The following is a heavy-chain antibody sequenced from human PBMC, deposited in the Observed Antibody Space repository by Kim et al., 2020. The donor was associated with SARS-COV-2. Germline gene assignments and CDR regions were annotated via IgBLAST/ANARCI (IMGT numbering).Heavy chain of an antibody. CDR3: ARAGGQQQNWFDP. Sequence: ASVKVSCKASGYTFTGYYMHWVRQAPGQGLEWMGWINPNSGGTNYAQKFQGWVTMTRDTSISTAYMELSRLRSDDTAVYYCARAGGQQQNWFDPWGQGTLVTVSS. D-gene: IGHD6-13*01. V-gene: IGHV1-2*04. J-gene: IGHJ5*02. CDR1: GYTFTGYY. CDR2: INPNSGGT.